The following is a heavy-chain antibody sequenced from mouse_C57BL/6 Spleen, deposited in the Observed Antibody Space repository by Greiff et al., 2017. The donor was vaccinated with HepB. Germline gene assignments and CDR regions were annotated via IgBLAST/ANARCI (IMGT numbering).Heavy chain of an antibody. CDR3: ARQNTTVVAPNY. CDR1: GFTFSDYG. Sequence: DVMLVESGGGLVKPGGSLKLSCAASGFTFSDYGMHWVRQAPEKGLEWVAYISSGSSTIYYADTVKGRFTISRDNAKNTLFLQMTSLRSEDTAMYYCARQNTTVVAPNYWGQGTTLTVSS. D-gene: IGHD1-1*01. J-gene: IGHJ2*01. V-gene: IGHV5-17*01. CDR2: ISSGSSTI.